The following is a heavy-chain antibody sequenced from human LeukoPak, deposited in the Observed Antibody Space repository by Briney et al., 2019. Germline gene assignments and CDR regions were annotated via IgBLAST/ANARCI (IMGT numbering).Heavy chain of an antibody. CDR1: GFTFSSYS. Sequence: PGGSLRLSCVGSGFTFSSYSMNWVRQAPGKGLEWVSYVSGSSNTIYYADSVKGRFTVSRDNSKNTLFLQMNSLRAEDTAVYFCVRDYCSGGSCYESKWFDPWGQGTLVTVSS. CDR2: VSGSSNTI. D-gene: IGHD2-15*01. V-gene: IGHV3-48*01. J-gene: IGHJ5*02. CDR3: VRDYCSGGSCYESKWFDP.